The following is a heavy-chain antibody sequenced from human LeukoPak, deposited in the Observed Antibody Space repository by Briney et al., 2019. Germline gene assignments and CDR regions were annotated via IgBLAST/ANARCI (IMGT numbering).Heavy chain of an antibody. J-gene: IGHJ4*02. V-gene: IGHV3-11*01. CDR1: GFTFSDYY. CDR2: ISSSGSTI. CDR3: ARDQTKSVRDAYNQVGY. D-gene: IGHD5-24*01. Sequence: GGSLRLSCAASGFTFSDYYMSWIRQAPGKGLEWVSYISSSGSTIYYADSVKGRFTISRDNAKNSLYLQMNSLRVEDTAVYYCARDQTKSVRDAYNQVGYWGRGTLVTVSS.